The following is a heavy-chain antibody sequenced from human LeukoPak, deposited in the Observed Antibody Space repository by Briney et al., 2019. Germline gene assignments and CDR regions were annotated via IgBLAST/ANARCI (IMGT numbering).Heavy chain of an antibody. V-gene: IGHV1-24*01. D-gene: IGHD3-10*01. CDR2: FDPEDGET. J-gene: IGHJ4*02. Sequence: ASVKVSCKVSGYTLTELSMHWVRQAPGKGLEWMGGFDPEDGETIYAQKFQGRVTMTEDTSTDTAYMELSSLRSEDTAVYYCAARGRYGSGSYLSFDYWGQGTLVTVSS. CDR3: AARGRYGSGSYLSFDY. CDR1: GYTLTELS.